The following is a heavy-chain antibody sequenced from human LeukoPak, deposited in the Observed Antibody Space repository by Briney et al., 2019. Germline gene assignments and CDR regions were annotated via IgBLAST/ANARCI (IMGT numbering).Heavy chain of an antibody. D-gene: IGHD4-11*01. CDR1: GYTFAAYF. CDR2: INPNSGGI. Sequence: ASLKVSCKASGYTFAAYFIHWVRQSPGQGLEWMGGINPNSGGIKYAQKFQGRVTMTRDTSISTAYMELSRLRSDDTAVYYCARDSYSDYVGDWFDPWGHGTLVTVSS. V-gene: IGHV1-2*02. J-gene: IGHJ5*02. CDR3: ARDSYSDYVGDWFDP.